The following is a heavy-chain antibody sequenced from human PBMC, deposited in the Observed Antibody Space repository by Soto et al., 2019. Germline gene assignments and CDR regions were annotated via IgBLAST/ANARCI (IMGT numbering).Heavy chain of an antibody. V-gene: IGHV4-59*01. CDR2: IYYSGST. CDR1: GGSISSYY. J-gene: IGHJ4*02. Sequence: PSETLSLTCTVSGGSISSYYWSWIRQPPGKGLEWIGYIYYSGSTNYNPSLKSRVTISVDTSKNQFSLKLSSVTAADTAVYYCARLYSTGALDSWGQGTLVTVSS. CDR3: ARLYSTGALDS. D-gene: IGHD6-19*01.